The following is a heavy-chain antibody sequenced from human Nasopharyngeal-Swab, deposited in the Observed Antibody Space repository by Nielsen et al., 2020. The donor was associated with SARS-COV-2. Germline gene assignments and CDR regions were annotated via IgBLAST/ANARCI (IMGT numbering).Heavy chain of an antibody. CDR3: ARIQPPSYCGGDCYWFDP. V-gene: IGHV4-31*02. CDR2: IYYSGST. D-gene: IGHD2-21*02. Sequence: RQAPGKGLEWIGYIYYSGSTYYNPSLKSRVTISVDTSKNQFSLKLSSVTAADMAVYYCARIQPPSYCGGDCYWFDPWGQGTLVTVSS. J-gene: IGHJ5*02.